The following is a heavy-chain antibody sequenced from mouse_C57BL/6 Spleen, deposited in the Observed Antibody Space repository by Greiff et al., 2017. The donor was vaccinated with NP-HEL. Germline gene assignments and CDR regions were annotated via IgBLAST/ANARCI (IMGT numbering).Heavy chain of an antibody. CDR1: GYAFTNYL. J-gene: IGHJ4*01. CDR2: INPGSGGT. CDR3: ARSKLGAMDY. V-gene: IGHV1-54*01. Sequence: VQLQQSGAELVRPGTSVKVSCKASGYAFTNYLIEWVKQRPGQGLEWIGVINPGSGGTNYNEKFKGKATLTADKSSSTAYMQLSSLTSEDSAVYFCARSKLGAMDYWGQGTSVTVSS. D-gene: IGHD4-1*01.